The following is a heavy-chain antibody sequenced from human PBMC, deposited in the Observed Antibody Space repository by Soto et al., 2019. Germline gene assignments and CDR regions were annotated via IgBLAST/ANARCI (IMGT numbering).Heavy chain of an antibody. Sequence: QVQLVESGGGVVQPGRSLRLSCAASGFTFNNYGMHWVRQAPGKGLEWVATISNDGSDKYYADSVKGRFTISRDNSKNTVYLQMNSLRAEETAVYYCAKDQGIAASHGIDWGQGTMVTVSS. CDR3: AKDQGIAASHGID. D-gene: IGHD6-13*01. CDR1: GFTFNNYG. J-gene: IGHJ3*01. CDR2: ISNDGSDK. V-gene: IGHV3-30*18.